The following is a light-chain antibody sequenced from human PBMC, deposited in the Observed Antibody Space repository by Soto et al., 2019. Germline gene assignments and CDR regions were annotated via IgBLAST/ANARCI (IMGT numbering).Light chain of an antibody. Sequence: QSALTQPASLSGSPGQSITISCTGTSSDVGGYNYVSWYQQHPGKAPRLMIYGVSNRPLGVSYRFSGSKSGNTASLTISGLQSEDEADYYCNSYASSGYVVFGGGTKLTVL. CDR3: NSYASSGYVV. V-gene: IGLV2-14*03. J-gene: IGLJ2*01. CDR2: GVS. CDR1: SSDVGGYNY.